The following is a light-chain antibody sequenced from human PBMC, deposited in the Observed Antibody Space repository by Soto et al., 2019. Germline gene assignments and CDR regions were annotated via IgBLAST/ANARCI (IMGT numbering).Light chain of an antibody. CDR3: QQYGGSRWT. CDR1: QSVSSTY. V-gene: IGKV3-20*01. J-gene: IGKJ1*01. Sequence: EIVLTQSPGTLSLSPGERATLSCRASQSVSSTYLAWYQQKPGQAPRLLIYGASNRATGIPDRFSGSGSGTDFTITISRLEHEDFAVYYCQQYGGSRWTFGQGTRVDI. CDR2: GAS.